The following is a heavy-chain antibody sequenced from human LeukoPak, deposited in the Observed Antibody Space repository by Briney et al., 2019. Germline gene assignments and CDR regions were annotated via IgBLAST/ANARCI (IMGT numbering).Heavy chain of an antibody. CDR1: GGSISSSSYY. V-gene: IGHV4-39*01. CDR3: AKHEGGYYGSGSYYDYYFDY. CDR2: IYYSGST. D-gene: IGHD3-10*01. Sequence: SETLSLTCTVSGGSISSSSYYWGWIRQPPGKGLEWIGSIYYSGSTYYNPSVKSRVTISVDTSKNQFSLKLSSVTAADTTVYYCAKHEGGYYGSGSYYDYYFDYWGQGTLVTVSS. J-gene: IGHJ4*02.